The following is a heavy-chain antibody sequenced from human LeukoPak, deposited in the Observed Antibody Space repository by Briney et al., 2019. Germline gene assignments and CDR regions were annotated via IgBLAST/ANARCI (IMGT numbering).Heavy chain of an antibody. CDR2: IGSSSSTI. CDR3: ARVAYGDYLSDY. D-gene: IGHD4-17*01. J-gene: IGHJ4*02. Sequence: GGSLRLSCAASGFTFSSYAMSWVRQAPGKGLEWVSYIGSSSSTIYYADSVKGRFTISRDNAKNSLHLQMNSLRDEDTAVYYCARVAYGDYLSDYWGQGTLVTVSS. V-gene: IGHV3-48*02. CDR1: GFTFSSYA.